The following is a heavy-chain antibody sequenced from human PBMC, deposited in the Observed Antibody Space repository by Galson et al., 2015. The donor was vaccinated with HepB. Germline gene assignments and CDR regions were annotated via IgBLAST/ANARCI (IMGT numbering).Heavy chain of an antibody. D-gene: IGHD6-19*01. CDR3: ARDTFGVAGTGD. J-gene: IGHJ4*02. CDR1: GFTFSSYG. V-gene: IGHV3-30*03. Sequence: SLRLSCAASGFTFSSYGMHWVRQAPGKGLEWVAVISYDGSNKYYADSVKGRFTLSRDFSKNTLYLQMNSLRAEDTAVYYCARDTFGVAGTGDWGQGTLVTVSS. CDR2: ISYDGSNK.